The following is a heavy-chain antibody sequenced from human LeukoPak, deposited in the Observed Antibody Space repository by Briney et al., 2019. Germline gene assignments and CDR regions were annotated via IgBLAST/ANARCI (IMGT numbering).Heavy chain of an antibody. J-gene: IGHJ4*02. V-gene: IGHV3-30*03. Sequence: PGGSLRLSCAASGFTFSSYGMRWVRQAPGKGLEWVAVISYDGSNKYYADSVKGRFTISRDNAKNSLYLQMNSLRAEDTAVYYCARGAYYYEDWGQGTLVTVSS. CDR3: ARGAYYYED. D-gene: IGHD3-22*01. CDR2: ISYDGSNK. CDR1: GFTFSSYG.